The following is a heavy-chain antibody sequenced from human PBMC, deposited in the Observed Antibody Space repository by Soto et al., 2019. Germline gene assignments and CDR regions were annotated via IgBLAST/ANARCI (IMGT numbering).Heavy chain of an antibody. CDR3: ARVRQQWLVSAHFFDY. J-gene: IGHJ4*02. Sequence: QVQLVESGGGVVQPGRSLRLSCAASGFTFSSYAMHWVRQAPGKGLEWVALISYDGSNIHYADSVKGRFTISRDNSKNTLSLQMNSLRAEETAVYYCARVRQQWLVSAHFFDYWGQGTLVTVSS. CDR1: GFTFSSYA. D-gene: IGHD6-19*01. CDR2: ISYDGSNI. V-gene: IGHV3-30-3*01.